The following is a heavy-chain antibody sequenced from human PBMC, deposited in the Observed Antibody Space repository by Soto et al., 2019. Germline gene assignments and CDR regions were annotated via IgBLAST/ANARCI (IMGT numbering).Heavy chain of an antibody. CDR3: ARDTLGASYAVWH. CDR1: GFSVSRIF. Sequence: EVQLVESGGGLVQPGGSLRLSCAASGFSVSRIFMTWVRQAPGKGLEWVSVISSDGSTYYADSVKGRFTISRDISKNTLLLEMNSLRAEVTAVYHCARDTLGASYAVWHGGQGTLVTVSA. CDR2: ISSDGST. D-gene: IGHD3-3*01. V-gene: IGHV3-66*01. J-gene: IGHJ4*02.